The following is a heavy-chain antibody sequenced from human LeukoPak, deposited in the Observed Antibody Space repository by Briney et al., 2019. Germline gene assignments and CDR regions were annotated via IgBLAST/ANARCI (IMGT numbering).Heavy chain of an antibody. CDR3: AGPRYDSSGYYYATSDFDY. Sequence: PGGSLRLSCAASGFTFSSYGMHWVRQAPGKGLEWVAVISYDGSNKYYADSVKGRFTISRDNSKNTLYLQMNSLRAEDTAVYYCAGPRYDSSGYYYATSDFDYWGQGTLVTVSS. CDR1: GFTFSSYG. J-gene: IGHJ4*02. V-gene: IGHV3-30*03. D-gene: IGHD3-22*01. CDR2: ISYDGSNK.